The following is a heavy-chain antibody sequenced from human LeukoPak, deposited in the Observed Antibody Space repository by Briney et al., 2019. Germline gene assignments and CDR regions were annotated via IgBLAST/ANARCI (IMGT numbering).Heavy chain of an antibody. V-gene: IGHV4-59*01. CDR3: ARRLRRVVPAAKDGMDV. CDR2: IYYSGST. D-gene: IGHD2-2*01. Sequence: SETLSLTCTVSGGSMRSYYWSWIRQPPGRGLEWIGFIYYSGSTNYNPSLKSRVTISVDTSKNQFSLKLSSVTAADTAVYYCARRLRRVVPAAKDGMDVWGQGTTVTVSS. CDR1: GGSMRSYY. J-gene: IGHJ6*02.